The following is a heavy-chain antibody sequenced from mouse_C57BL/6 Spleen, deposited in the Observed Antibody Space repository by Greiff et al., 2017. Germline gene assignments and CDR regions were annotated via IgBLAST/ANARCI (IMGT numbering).Heavy chain of an antibody. V-gene: IGHV3-6*01. J-gene: IGHJ1*03. Sequence: VQLKESGPGLVKPSQSLSLTCSVTGYSITSGYYWNWIRQFPGNKLEWMGYISYDGSNNYNPSLKNRISITRDTSKNQFFLKLNSVTTEDTATYYCAREGSGYYNWYFDVWGTGTTVTVSS. CDR1: GYSITSGYY. CDR3: AREGSGYYNWYFDV. D-gene: IGHD2-3*01. CDR2: ISYDGSN.